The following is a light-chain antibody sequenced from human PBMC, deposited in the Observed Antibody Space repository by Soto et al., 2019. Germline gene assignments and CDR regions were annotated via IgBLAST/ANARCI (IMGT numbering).Light chain of an antibody. CDR2: DAS. J-gene: IGKJ5*01. V-gene: IGKV3-11*01. Sequence: EIVLTQSPATLSLSPGERATLACRASQSVSSYLDWYQQKPGQAPRLLIYDASNRATGIPARFSGSGSGTDFTLTISSREPEDFAVYYCQQRINWPPITFGQGTRLDIK. CDR3: QQRINWPPIT. CDR1: QSVSSY.